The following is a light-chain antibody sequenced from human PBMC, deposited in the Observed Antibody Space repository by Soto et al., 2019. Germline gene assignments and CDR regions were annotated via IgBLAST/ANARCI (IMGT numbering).Light chain of an antibody. V-gene: IGLV2-8*01. J-gene: IGLJ1*01. CDR1: SSDVGGYAY. CDR3: CSYAGSNTFV. Sequence: QSALTQPPSASGSPGQSVTIACTGTSSDVGGYAYVSWYQQHPGKAPKVIIYEVSKRPSGVPDRFSASKSGNTASLTVSGLQAEDEADYYCCSYAGSNTFVFGTGTKVTGL. CDR2: EVS.